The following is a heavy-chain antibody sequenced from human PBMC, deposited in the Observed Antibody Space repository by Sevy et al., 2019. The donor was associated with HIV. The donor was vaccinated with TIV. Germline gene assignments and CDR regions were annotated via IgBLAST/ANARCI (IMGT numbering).Heavy chain of an antibody. J-gene: IGHJ4*02. V-gene: IGHV3-33*01. Sequence: GGSLRLSCAASGFTFSSYGMHWVRQAPGKGLEWVALIWYDGSKKYYADSVKGRFTISGDNSKNKLYLQMNSLRAEDTAVYYCARGVPGVTTSTYFDYWGQGTLVTVSS. D-gene: IGHD1-26*01. CDR3: ARGVPGVTTSTYFDY. CDR1: GFTFSSYG. CDR2: IWYDGSKK.